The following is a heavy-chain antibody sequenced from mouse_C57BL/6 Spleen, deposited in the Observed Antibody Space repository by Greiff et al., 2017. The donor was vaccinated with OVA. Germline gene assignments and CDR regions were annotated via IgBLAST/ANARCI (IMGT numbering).Heavy chain of an antibody. D-gene: IGHD1-2*01. CDR3: ARDAHYHGGYFDV. J-gene: IGHJ1*03. Sequence: DVMLVESGGGLVQSGRSLRLSCATSGFTFSDFYMEWVRQAPGKGLEWIAASRNKANDYTTEYSASVKGRFIVSRDTSQSILYLQMNALRAEDTAIYYCARDAHYHGGYFDVWGTGTTVTVSS. CDR1: GFTFSDFY. V-gene: IGHV7-1*01. CDR2: SRNKANDYTT.